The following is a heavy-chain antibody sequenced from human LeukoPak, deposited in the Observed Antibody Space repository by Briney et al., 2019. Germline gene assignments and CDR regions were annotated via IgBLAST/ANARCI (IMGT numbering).Heavy chain of an antibody. J-gene: IGHJ5*02. V-gene: IGHV1-46*01. CDR1: GYTFSNYY. CDR2: INPSGGST. Sequence: ASVKVSGKASGYTFSNYYVHWVRQAPGQGLEWMGVINPSGGSTNYAQKFQGRVTMTRDTSTSTVYMEMSSLRSEDTAVYYCARDSTVTTFRGCVDPWGQGTLVTVSS. D-gene: IGHD4-17*01. CDR3: ARDSTVTTFRGCVDP.